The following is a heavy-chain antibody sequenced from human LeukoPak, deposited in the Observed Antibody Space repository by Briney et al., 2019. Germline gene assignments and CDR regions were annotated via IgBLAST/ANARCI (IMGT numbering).Heavy chain of an antibody. CDR3: ASGCSSTSCYPY. CDR2: ISWNSGNI. J-gene: IGHJ4*02. CDR1: GFNFDDYA. V-gene: IGHV3-9*01. Sequence: PGRPLRLSCAASGFNFDDYAMHWVRQAPGKGLEWVSGISWNSGNIAYADSVKGRFTISRDNAKNSLYLQMNSLRAKDTAVYYCASGCSSTSCYPYWGQGTLVTVSS. D-gene: IGHD2-2*01.